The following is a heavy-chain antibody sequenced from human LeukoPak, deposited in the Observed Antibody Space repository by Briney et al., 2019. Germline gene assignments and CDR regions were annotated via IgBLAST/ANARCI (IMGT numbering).Heavy chain of an antibody. CDR3: AKVGGYTYGWDVYGMDV. CDR1: GFTFTTYG. V-gene: IGHV3-30*18. CDR2: ISYDGSNK. Sequence: PGRSLRLSCAASGFTFTTYGIHWVRQAPGKGLEWVAVISYDGSNKYYADSVKGRFTISRDNSKNTLYLQMSSLRPEDTAVYYCAKVGGYTYGWDVYGMDVWGQGTAVTVSS. D-gene: IGHD2-8*01. J-gene: IGHJ6*02.